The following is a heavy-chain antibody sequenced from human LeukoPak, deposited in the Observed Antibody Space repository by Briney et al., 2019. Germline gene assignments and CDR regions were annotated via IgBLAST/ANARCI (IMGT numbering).Heavy chain of an antibody. V-gene: IGHV4-34*01. CDR2: INHSGST. J-gene: IGHJ6*03. Sequence: SETLSLTCAVYGGSLSGYYWSWIRQPPGKGLEWIGEINHSGSTNYNPSLESRVTISVDTSKNQFSLKLSSVTAADTAVYYCASLELPHYYYYMDVWGKGTTVTVSS. CDR1: GGSLSGYY. D-gene: IGHD1-7*01. CDR3: ASLELPHYYYYMDV.